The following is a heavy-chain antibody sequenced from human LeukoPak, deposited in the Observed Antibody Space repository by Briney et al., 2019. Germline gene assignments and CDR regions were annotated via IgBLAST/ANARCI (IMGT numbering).Heavy chain of an antibody. CDR2: ISWNRGSI. J-gene: IGHJ4*02. V-gene: IGHV3-9*01. CDR3: AKSRHDILTGYYDY. Sequence: GGSLRLSCAASGFTFDDYAMHWVRQAPGKGLEWVSGISWNRGSIGYADSVKGRFTISRDNAKNSLYPQMNSLRAEDTALYYCAKSRHDILTGYYDYWGQGTLVTVSS. CDR1: GFTFDDYA. D-gene: IGHD3-9*01.